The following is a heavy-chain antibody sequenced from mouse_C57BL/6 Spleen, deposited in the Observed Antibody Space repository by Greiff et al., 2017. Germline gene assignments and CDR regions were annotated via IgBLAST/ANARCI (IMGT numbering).Heavy chain of an antibody. CDR2: IDPSDSYT. Sequence: VQLQQPGAELVMPGASVKLSCKASGYTFTSYWMHWVKQRPGQGLEWIGEIDPSDSYTNYNQKFKGKSTLTVDKSSSTAYMQLSSLTSEDSAVYYCARRRHYDYYAMDYWGQGTSVTVSS. V-gene: IGHV1-69*01. D-gene: IGHD1-1*02. CDR3: ARRRHYDYYAMDY. CDR1: GYTFTSYW. J-gene: IGHJ4*01.